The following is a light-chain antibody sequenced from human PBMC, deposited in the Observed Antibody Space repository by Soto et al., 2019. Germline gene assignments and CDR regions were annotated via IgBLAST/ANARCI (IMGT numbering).Light chain of an antibody. Sequence: DIVLTQSPGTLSLSPGERATLSCRASQSFSNNYLAWYQQKPGQAPRLLIYVASYRATGIPDRFSGRGSGTDFTLTISRLEPEDFAVYYCQQYGSSGTFGQGTKVDIK. CDR1: QSFSNNY. CDR3: QQYGSSGT. CDR2: VAS. V-gene: IGKV3-20*01. J-gene: IGKJ1*01.